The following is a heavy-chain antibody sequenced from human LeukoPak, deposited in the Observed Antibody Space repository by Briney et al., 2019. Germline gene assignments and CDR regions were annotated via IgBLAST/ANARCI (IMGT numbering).Heavy chain of an antibody. CDR1: GFPFSSYS. Sequence: GGSLRLSCAASGFPFSSYSMHWVRQAPGNGLEWVAVISNDGSHKYYADSVKGRFIISRDYSKNTLSLQMNTLRPDDTAVFYCARDPNRLADYGGDYFDHWGQGTLVTVSS. CDR2: ISNDGSHK. J-gene: IGHJ4*02. CDR3: ARDPNRLADYGGDYFDH. D-gene: IGHD4-23*01. V-gene: IGHV3-30*04.